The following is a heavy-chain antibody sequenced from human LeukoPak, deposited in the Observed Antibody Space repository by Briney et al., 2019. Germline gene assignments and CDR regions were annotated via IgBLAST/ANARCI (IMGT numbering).Heavy chain of an antibody. J-gene: IGHJ3*02. D-gene: IGHD2-2*01. CDR3: ARGCSSTSCYSHDAFDI. V-gene: IGHV1-18*01. CDR2: ISAYNGNT. Sequence: ASVKVSCKASGYTFTSYGISWVRQAPGQGLEWMGWISAYNGNTNYAQKLQGRVTMTTDTSTSTAYMELRSLRSDDTAVYYCARGCSSTSCYSHDAFDIWGQGTMVTVSS. CDR1: GYTFTSYG.